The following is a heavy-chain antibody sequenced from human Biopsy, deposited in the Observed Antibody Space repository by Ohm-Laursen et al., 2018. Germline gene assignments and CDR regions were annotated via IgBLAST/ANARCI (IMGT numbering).Heavy chain of an antibody. V-gene: IGHV4-61*05. CDR2: FRFEDRT. CDR1: GGSIRGSTYY. D-gene: IGHD1-26*01. J-gene: IGHJ4*02. CDR3: ALGGGSYVNFDY. Sequence: GTLSLTCNVSGGSIRGSTYYWGWIRQRPGKGLEWIGYFRFEDRTSYNSSLKSRVTISADTSKNQFSLRLSSVTAADTAVYYCALGGGSYVNFDYWGQGTLVTVSS.